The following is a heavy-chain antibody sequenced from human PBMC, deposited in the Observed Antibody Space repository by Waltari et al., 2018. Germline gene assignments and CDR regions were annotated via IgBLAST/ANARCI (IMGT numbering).Heavy chain of an antibody. J-gene: IGHJ5*02. V-gene: IGHV4-38-2*01. Sequence: QVQLQESGPGLVRPSETLSLTCDVSGYFINTGFFWGWIRQRPGKVLEWIGNIYHDGTTYYNPSLKHRLMISLDTSKNQFSLRLNFVDVADTAVYYCARQTLGYCTSAACRRLETWGQGILVTVSS. CDR3: ARQTLGYCTSAACRRLET. CDR1: GYFINTGFF. CDR2: IYHDGTT. D-gene: IGHD2-2*03.